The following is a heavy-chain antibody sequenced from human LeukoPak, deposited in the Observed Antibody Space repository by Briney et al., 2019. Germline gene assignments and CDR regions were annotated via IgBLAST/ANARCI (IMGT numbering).Heavy chain of an antibody. V-gene: IGHV3-13*01. CDR3: ARVAKERVGGVYYFDY. D-gene: IGHD1-1*01. CDR1: GFTFSDYD. Sequence: AGSLRLSCAASGFTFSDYDRHWVRQATGKGLEWVSAIGTAGDTYYTGSVKGRFTISRENAKTSLYLQMNSLRAGDTAVYYCARVAKERVGGVYYFDYWGEGTLVTVSP. J-gene: IGHJ4*02. CDR2: IGTAGDT.